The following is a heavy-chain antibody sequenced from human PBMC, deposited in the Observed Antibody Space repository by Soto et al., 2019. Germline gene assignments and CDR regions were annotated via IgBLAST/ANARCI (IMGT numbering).Heavy chain of an antibody. J-gene: IGHJ5*02. CDR3: ARGFSGGSCYLSPWFDP. D-gene: IGHD2-15*01. Sequence: KPSETLSLTCTVSGGSIGSYYWSWIRQHPGKGLEWIGYIYYSGSTNYNPSLKSRVTISVDTSKNQFSLELSSVTAADTAVYYCARGFSGGSCYLSPWFDPWGQGTLVTVSS. CDR1: GGSIGSYY. V-gene: IGHV4-59*01. CDR2: IYYSGST.